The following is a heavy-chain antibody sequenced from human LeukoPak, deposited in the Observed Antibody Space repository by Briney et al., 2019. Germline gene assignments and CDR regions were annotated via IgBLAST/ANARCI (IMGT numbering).Heavy chain of an antibody. D-gene: IGHD2-15*01. J-gene: IGHJ6*02. CDR2: IWNDGTNQ. CDR3: ARARVASTSYYFGMNV. CDR1: GFTFSSYG. Sequence: GGSLRLSCVAPGFTFSSYGMHWVRQAPGKGLEWVAVIWNDGTNQYYADSVKGRFTISRDNSKNTLYLQMNSLRAEDRAMYYCARARVASTSYYFGMNVWGQGTTVTVSS. V-gene: IGHV3-33*01.